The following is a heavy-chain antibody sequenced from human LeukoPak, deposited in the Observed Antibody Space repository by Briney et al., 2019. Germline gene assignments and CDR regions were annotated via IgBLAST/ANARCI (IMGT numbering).Heavy chain of an antibody. CDR2: ISAYNGNT. CDR3: ARGGLLWFGESEILRTDY. Sequence: GASVKVSCKASGYTFTSYGISWVRQAPGQGLEWMGWISAYNGNTNYAQKLQGRVTMTTDTSTSTAYMELRSLRSEDMAVYYCARGGLLWFGESEILRTDYWGQGTLVTVSS. D-gene: IGHD3-10*01. V-gene: IGHV1-18*03. CDR1: GYTFTSYG. J-gene: IGHJ4*02.